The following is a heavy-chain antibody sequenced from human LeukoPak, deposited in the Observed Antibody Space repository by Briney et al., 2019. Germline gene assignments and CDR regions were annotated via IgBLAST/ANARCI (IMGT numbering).Heavy chain of an antibody. J-gene: IGHJ4*02. CDR3: AKGTHIVVVTAIHY. D-gene: IGHD2-21*02. V-gene: IGHV3-48*04. CDR2: ISSSSSTI. CDR1: GFTFGDYA. Sequence: GGSLRLSCTGSGFTFGDYAISWVRQAPGKGLEWVSYISSSSSTIYYADSVKGRFTISRDDAKNSLYLQMNSLRAEDTALYYCAKGTHIVVVTAIHYWGQGTLVTVSS.